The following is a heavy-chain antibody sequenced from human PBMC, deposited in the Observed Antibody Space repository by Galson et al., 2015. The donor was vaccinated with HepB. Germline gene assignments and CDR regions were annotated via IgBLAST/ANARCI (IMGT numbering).Heavy chain of an antibody. J-gene: IGHJ2*01. CDR1: GYTFTNYG. D-gene: IGHD4-11*01. Sequence: SVKVSCKAFGYTFTNYGVSWVRQAPGRGLEWMGWLSGYNRNTNYAQKSQGRVTMTIDTATSTAYLELRGLISDDTAVYYCARCDDYRFDYWYFDFSGRGTLVTVSS. V-gene: IGHV1-18*01. CDR2: LSGYNRNT. CDR3: ARCDDYRFDYWYFDF.